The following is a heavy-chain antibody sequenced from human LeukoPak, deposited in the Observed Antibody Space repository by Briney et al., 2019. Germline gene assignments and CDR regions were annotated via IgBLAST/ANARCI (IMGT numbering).Heavy chain of an antibody. Sequence: PGGSLRLSCAAPGVTVSSNYMSWVRQAPGKGLEWVSVIYSGGSTYYADSVKGRFTISRDNSKNTLYLQMNSLRAEDTAVYYCASGKTMVRGVIINGMDVWGQGTTVTVSS. V-gene: IGHV3-53*01. CDR3: ASGKTMVRGVIINGMDV. CDR2: IYSGGST. D-gene: IGHD3-10*01. CDR1: GVTVSSNY. J-gene: IGHJ6*02.